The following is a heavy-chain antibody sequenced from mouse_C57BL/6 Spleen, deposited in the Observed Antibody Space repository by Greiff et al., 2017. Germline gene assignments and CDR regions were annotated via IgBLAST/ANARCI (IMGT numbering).Heavy chain of an antibody. CDR3: ARGGSTTVVAPYYAMDY. J-gene: IGHJ4*01. V-gene: IGHV1-9*01. CDR2: ILPGSGST. CDR1: GYTFTGYW. D-gene: IGHD1-1*01. Sequence: QVQLQQSGAELMKPGASVKLSCKATGYTFTGYWIEWVKQRPGHGLEWIGEILPGSGSTNYNEKFKGKATFTADISSNTAYMQLSSLTTEDSAIYDCARGGSTTVVAPYYAMDYWGQGTSVTVSS.